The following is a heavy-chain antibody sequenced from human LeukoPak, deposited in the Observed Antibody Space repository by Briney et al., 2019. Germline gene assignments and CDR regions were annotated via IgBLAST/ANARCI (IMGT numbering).Heavy chain of an antibody. J-gene: IGHJ4*02. CDR2: IYYSGST. V-gene: IGHV4-59*01. Sequence: SETLSLTCTVSGGSISSYYWSWIRQPPGKGLEWIGYIYYSGSTNYNPSLKSRVTISVDTSKNQFSLKLSSVTAAYTAVYYCASGVVITIFDYWGQGTLVTVSS. CDR3: ASGVVITIFDY. CDR1: GGSISSYY. D-gene: IGHD3-22*01.